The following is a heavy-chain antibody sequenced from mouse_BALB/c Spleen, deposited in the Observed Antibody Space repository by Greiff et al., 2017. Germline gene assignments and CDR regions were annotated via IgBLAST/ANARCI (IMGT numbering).Heavy chain of an antibody. D-gene: IGHD1-1*01. V-gene: IGHV14-4*02. CDR2: IDPENGDT. J-gene: IGHJ2*01. Sequence: DVQLVESGAELVRSGASVKLSCTASGFNIKDYYMHWVKQRPEQGLEWIGWIDPENGDTEYAPKFQGKATMTADTSSNTAYLQLSSLTSEDTAVYYCNAPITTVVATNYWGQGTTLTVSS. CDR1: GFNIKDYY. CDR3: NAPITTVVATNY.